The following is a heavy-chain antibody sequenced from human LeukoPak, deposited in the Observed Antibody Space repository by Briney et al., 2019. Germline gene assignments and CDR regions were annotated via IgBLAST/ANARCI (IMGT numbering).Heavy chain of an antibody. CDR2: IISGGNTI. J-gene: IGHJ4*02. CDR1: GFSFSSYE. CDR3: TRGGSRTWPFAY. Sequence: PGGSLRLSCAASGFSFSSYEMNWVRQAPGKGLEWVSYIISGGNTIYYADSVKGRVTISRDNAKNSLYLQMNSLRAEDTAVYYCTRGGSRTWPFAYWGQGTLVTVSS. V-gene: IGHV3-48*03. D-gene: IGHD1-26*01.